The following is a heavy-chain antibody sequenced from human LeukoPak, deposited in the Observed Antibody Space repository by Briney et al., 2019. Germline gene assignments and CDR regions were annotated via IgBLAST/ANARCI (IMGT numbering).Heavy chain of an antibody. CDR3: AREAHAMRSSTGYFQH. V-gene: IGHV3-21*01. D-gene: IGHD2-2*01. CDR2: ISSSSSYI. J-gene: IGHJ1*01. CDR1: GLTFSSYS. Sequence: GGSLRLSCAASGLTFSSYSMNWVRQAPGKGLEWVSSISSSSSYIYYADSVKGRFTISRDNAKNSLYLQMNSLRAEDTAVYYCAREAHAMRSSTGYFQHWGQGTLVTVSS.